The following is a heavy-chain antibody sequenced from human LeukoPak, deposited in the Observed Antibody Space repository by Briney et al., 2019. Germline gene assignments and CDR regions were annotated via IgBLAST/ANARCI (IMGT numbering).Heavy chain of an antibody. CDR2: INSAVSIT. CDR1: GFTFSSNS. CDR3: AGSGSLGNWFDP. Sequence: GRSLRLSCAASGFTFSSNSIHCVRQAPGKGLLWVSRINSAVSITIYAASVKGRFTISRDNAKNTLYLQMNSLRAEDTAVYYCAGSGSLGNWFDPWGPGTPVTVSS. D-gene: IGHD1-26*01. V-gene: IGHV3-74*01. J-gene: IGHJ5*02.